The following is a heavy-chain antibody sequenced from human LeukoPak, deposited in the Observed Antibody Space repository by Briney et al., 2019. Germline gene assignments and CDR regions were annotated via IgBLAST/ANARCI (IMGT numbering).Heavy chain of an antibody. V-gene: IGHV1-69*13. CDR3: ATAIVATIWSLYDY. J-gene: IGHJ4*02. Sequence: GASVKVSCKASGGTFSSYAISWVRQAPGQGLEWMGGIILIFGTANYAQKFQGRVTITADESTSTAYMELSSLRSEDTAVYYCATAIVATIWSLYDYWGQGTLVTVSS. D-gene: IGHD5-12*01. CDR1: GGTFSSYA. CDR2: IILIFGTA.